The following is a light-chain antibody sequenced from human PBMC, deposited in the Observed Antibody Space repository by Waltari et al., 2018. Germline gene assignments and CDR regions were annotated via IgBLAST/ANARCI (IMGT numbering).Light chain of an antibody. CDR2: EDN. V-gene: IGLV3-10*01. Sequence: SYELTQPPAVSVSPGQTARITCSGSALPRKHAYWYHQKSGQVPLLVIYEDNRRPSGIPKRFSGSSSGTKATLTITGAQADDEGDYYCYSTDSGGDHRGVFGGGTRLTVL. J-gene: IGLJ3*02. CDR1: ALPRKH. CDR3: YSTDSGGDHRGV.